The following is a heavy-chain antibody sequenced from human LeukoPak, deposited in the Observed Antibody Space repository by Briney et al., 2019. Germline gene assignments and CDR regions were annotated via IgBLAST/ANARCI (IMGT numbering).Heavy chain of an antibody. CDR3: ARGRANYDSTGYYY. D-gene: IGHD3-22*01. V-gene: IGHV4-59*01. Sequence: SETLSLTCCVSGGSINSYYWTWIRQPPGKGLEWIGYIYSSGSTKYNPSLKSRVTITIDTSKNQFSLKLSSVTAADTAVYYCARGRANYDSTGYYYWGQGILVTVSS. CDR1: GGSINSYY. J-gene: IGHJ4*02. CDR2: IYSSGST.